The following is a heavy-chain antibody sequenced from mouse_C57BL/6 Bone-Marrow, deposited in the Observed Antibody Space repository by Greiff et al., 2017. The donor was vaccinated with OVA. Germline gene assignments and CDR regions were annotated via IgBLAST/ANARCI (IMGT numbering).Heavy chain of an antibody. J-gene: IGHJ3*01. CDR3: VIYYGYDRFAY. V-gene: IGHV14-3*01. D-gene: IGHD2-2*01. Sequence: EVQGVESVAELVRPGASVKLSCTASGFNIKNTYMHWVKQRPEQGLEWIGRIDPANGNTKYAPKFQGKATITADTSSNTAYLQLSSLTSEDTAIYYCVIYYGYDRFAYWGQGTLVTVSA. CDR2: IDPANGNT. CDR1: GFNIKNTY.